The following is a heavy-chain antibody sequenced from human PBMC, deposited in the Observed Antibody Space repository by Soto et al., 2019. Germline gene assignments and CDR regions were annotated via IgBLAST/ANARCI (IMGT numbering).Heavy chain of an antibody. V-gene: IGHV4-31*03. D-gene: IGHD5-18*01. CDR1: GGSISSGGYY. J-gene: IGHJ3*02. CDR3: VLGGGTAMPGDAFDI. CDR2: IYYSGST. Sequence: PSETLSLTCTVSGGSISSGGYYWSWIRQHPGKGLEWIGYIYYSGSTYYNPSLKSRVTISVDTSKNQFSLKLSSVTAADTAVYYCVLGGGTAMPGDAFDIWGQGTMVTVSS.